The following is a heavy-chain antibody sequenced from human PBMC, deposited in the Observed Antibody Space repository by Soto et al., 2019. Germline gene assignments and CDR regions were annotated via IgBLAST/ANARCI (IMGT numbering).Heavy chain of an antibody. V-gene: IGHV4-59*06. D-gene: IGHD6-13*01. Sequence: SETLSLTCTVSGGSISSYYWSWIRQHPGKGLEWIGYIYYSGSTYYNPSLKSRVTISVDTSKNQFSLKLSSVTAADTAVYYCAREVVRYSSRKKPGGFDYWGQGTLVTVSS. CDR3: AREVVRYSSRKKPGGFDY. CDR1: GGSISSYY. J-gene: IGHJ4*02. CDR2: IYYSGST.